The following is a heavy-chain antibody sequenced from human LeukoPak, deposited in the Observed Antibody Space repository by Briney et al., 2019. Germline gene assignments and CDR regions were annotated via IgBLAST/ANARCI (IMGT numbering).Heavy chain of an antibody. D-gene: IGHD3-22*01. V-gene: IGHV5-51*01. CDR3: ARLEEHYYDSSGYFDY. Sequence: NSGESLKISCKGSGYSFTSYWIGWVRQMPGKGLEWMGIINPGDSDTRYSPSYQGQVTISADKSISTAYLQWSSLKASDTAMYYCARLEEHYYDSSGYFDYWGQGTLVTVSS. J-gene: IGHJ4*02. CDR2: INPGDSDT. CDR1: GYSFTSYW.